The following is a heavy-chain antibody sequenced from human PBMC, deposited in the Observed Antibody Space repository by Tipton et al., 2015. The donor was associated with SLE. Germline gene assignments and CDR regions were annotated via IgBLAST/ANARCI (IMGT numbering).Heavy chain of an antibody. CDR2: INHSGST. CDR3: AREGRGWDDY. Sequence: TLSLTCAVSGYSISSGYYWGWIRQPPGKGLEWIGEINHSGSTNYNPSLKSRVTISVDTSKNQFSLKLSSVTAADTAVYYCAREGRGWDDYWGQGTLVTVSS. CDR1: GYSISSGYY. J-gene: IGHJ4*02. V-gene: IGHV4-38-2*02. D-gene: IGHD3-10*01.